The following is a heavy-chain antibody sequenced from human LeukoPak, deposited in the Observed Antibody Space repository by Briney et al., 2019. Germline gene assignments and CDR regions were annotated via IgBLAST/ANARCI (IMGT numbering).Heavy chain of an antibody. V-gene: IGHV3-48*04. Sequence: GGSLRLSCAASGFTFSSYSMNWVRQAPGKGLEWVSYISSSGSTIYYADSVKGRFTISRDNAKNSLYLQMNNLRVGDTAVYYCARSGDFWSGYWVTRLATDAFDIWGQGTMVTVSS. CDR1: GFTFSSYS. D-gene: IGHD3-3*01. CDR3: ARSGDFWSGYWVTRLATDAFDI. CDR2: ISSSGSTI. J-gene: IGHJ3*02.